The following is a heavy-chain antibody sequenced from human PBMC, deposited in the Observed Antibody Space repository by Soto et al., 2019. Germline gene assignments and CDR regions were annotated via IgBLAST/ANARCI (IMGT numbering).Heavy chain of an antibody. CDR2: ISNSDYTT. CDR3: ASGKWARDY. V-gene: IGHV3-11*01. Sequence: QVHLVASGGGLVKPGGSLSLSCVASGITLSDNYMTWIRQAPGKGLEWLSYISNSDYTTYYADSVKGRFTISRDNAKNSLYLQLNGLRVEDTAVYYWASGKWARDYWGQGILVTVSS. J-gene: IGHJ4*02. CDR1: GITLSDNY. D-gene: IGHD1-26*01.